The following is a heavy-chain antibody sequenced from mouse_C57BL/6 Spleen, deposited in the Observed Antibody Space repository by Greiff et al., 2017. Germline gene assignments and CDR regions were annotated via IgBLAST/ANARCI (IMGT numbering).Heavy chain of an antibody. J-gene: IGHJ3*01. Sequence: EVQLQQSGAELVRPGASVKLSCTASGFNIKDYYMHWVKQRPEQGLEWIGRIDPEDGDTEYAPKFQGKATMTADTSSNTAYLQLSSLTSEDTAVYYCTTRDYGSSYDAYWGQGTLVTVSA. D-gene: IGHD1-1*01. V-gene: IGHV14-1*01. CDR3: TTRDYGSSYDAY. CDR1: GFNIKDYY. CDR2: IDPEDGDT.